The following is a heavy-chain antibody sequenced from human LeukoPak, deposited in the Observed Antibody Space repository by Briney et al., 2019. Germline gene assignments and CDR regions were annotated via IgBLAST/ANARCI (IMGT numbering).Heavy chain of an antibody. J-gene: IGHJ4*02. D-gene: IGHD3-22*01. CDR3: ARPDSSSDY. CDR1: GYSFTSYW. Sequence: GESLKISFKGYGYSFTSYWIGWVRQMPGKGLEWMGIIYPYDSDTRYSPSFQGQVTVSADKSINTAFLQWSSLKASDSAMYYCARPDSSSDYWGQGTLVTVSS. CDR2: IYPYDSDT. V-gene: IGHV5-51*01.